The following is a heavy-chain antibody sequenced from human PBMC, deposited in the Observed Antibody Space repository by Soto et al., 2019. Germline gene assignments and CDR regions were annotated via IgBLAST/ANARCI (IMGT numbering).Heavy chain of an antibody. Sequence: AGSLRLSCAASGFTFTNYWMSWVRQAPGKGLEWVANIKPDGSEKFYVDSLKGRFTMSRDNAKNSLYLQMNGLRADDTAVYYCARGDYYDTSGPFSDAFDIWGQGTMVTVS. V-gene: IGHV3-7*04. D-gene: IGHD3-22*01. J-gene: IGHJ3*02. CDR3: ARGDYYDTSGPFSDAFDI. CDR2: IKPDGSEK. CDR1: GFTFTNYW.